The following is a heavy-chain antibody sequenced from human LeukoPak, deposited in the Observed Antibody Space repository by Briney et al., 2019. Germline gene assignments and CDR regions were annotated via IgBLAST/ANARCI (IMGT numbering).Heavy chain of an antibody. CDR1: GYTFTSYG. CDR2: INPSGGST. Sequence: GASVKVSCKASGYTFTSYGISWVRQAPGQGLEWMGIINPSGGSTSYAQKFQGRVTMTRDMSTSTVYMELSSLRAEDTAVYYCARVGEYQLLYFDYWGQGTLVTVSS. J-gene: IGHJ4*02. CDR3: ARVGEYQLLYFDY. V-gene: IGHV1-46*01. D-gene: IGHD2-2*01.